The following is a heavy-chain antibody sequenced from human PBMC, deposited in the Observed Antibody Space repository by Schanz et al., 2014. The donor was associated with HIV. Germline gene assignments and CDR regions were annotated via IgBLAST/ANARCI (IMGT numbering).Heavy chain of an antibody. Sequence: QVQLVESGGGVVQPGRSLRLSCAASGFTFRSYGMHWVRLAPGKGLEWVAIIWFDGSNKYYADSVKGRFTISRDNSRNTNTLYLQMNSLRAEDTAVYYCARDQGTTWISGGNWFAPWGQGTLVTVSS. J-gene: IGHJ5*02. V-gene: IGHV3-33*01. CDR3: ARDQGTTWISGGNWFAP. CDR1: GFTFRSYG. D-gene: IGHD1-1*01. CDR2: IWFDGSNK.